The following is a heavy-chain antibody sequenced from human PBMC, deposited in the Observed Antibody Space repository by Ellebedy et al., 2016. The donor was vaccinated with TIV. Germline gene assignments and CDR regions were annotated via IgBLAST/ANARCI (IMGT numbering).Heavy chain of an antibody. CDR1: GFTFSTSG. Sequence: GESLKISCAASGFTFSTSGMHWVRQSPGEGLEWVALISYAGNRNNEYYADSVKGRFTVSRDNSGNTLYLQMNSLRPEDTAVYYCAKGPRYDFLTGYEYFDDWGQGTLVTVPS. D-gene: IGHD3-9*01. CDR3: AKGPRYDFLTGYEYFDD. J-gene: IGHJ4*02. V-gene: IGHV3-30*18. CDR2: ISYAGNRNNE.